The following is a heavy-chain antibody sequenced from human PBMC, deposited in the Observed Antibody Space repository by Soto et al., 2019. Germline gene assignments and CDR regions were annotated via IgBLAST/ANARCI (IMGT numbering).Heavy chain of an antibody. Sequence: SETLSLTCTVSGGSISSYYWSWIRQPPGKGLEWIGYIYYSGSTNYNPSLKSRVTISVDTSKNQFSLKLSSVTAADTAVYYCASLGYGDYSGYYYYYMDVWGKGTTVTVSS. D-gene: IGHD4-17*01. CDR1: GGSISSYY. J-gene: IGHJ6*03. CDR3: ASLGYGDYSGYYYYYMDV. V-gene: IGHV4-59*01. CDR2: IYYSGST.